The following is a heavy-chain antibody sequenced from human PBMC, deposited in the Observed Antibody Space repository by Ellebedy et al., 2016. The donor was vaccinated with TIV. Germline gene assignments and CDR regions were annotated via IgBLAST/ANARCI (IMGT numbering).Heavy chain of an antibody. CDR3: AKDGIYGSGS. CDR1: GFTFSSYA. J-gene: IGHJ4*02. V-gene: IGHV3-23*01. Sequence: GESLKISXAASGFTFSSYAMSWVRQAPGKGLEWVSAISGSGGSTYYADSVKGRFTISRDNSKNTLYLQMNSLRAEDTAVYYCAKDGIYGSGSWGQGTLVTVSS. CDR2: ISGSGGST. D-gene: IGHD3-10*01.